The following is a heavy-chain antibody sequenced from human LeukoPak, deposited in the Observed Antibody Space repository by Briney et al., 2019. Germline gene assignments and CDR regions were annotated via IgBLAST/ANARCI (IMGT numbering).Heavy chain of an antibody. CDR1: GYRFTSYW. D-gene: IGHD3-10*01. V-gene: IGHV5-51*01. CDR3: ARRAGSSPFTAAYYYYMDV. CDR2: IYPGDSDT. J-gene: IGHJ6*03. Sequence: GESLKISCKGSGYRFTSYWIGWVRQMPGKGLEWMGIIYPGDSDTRYSPSFQGQVTISADKSISTAYLQWSSLKASDTAMYYCARRAGSSPFTAAYYYYMDVWGKGTTVTISS.